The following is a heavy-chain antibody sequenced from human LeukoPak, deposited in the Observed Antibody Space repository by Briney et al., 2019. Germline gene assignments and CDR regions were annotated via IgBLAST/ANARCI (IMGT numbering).Heavy chain of an antibody. CDR3: ARDYYDSSGYSGRYYYYYCMDV. CDR2: ISSSGSTI. CDR1: GFTFSSYE. Sequence: GGSLRLSCAASGFTFSSYEMNWVRQAPGKGLEWVSYISSSGSTIYYADSVKGRFTISRDNAKNSLYLQMNSLRAEDTAVYYCARDYYDSSGYSGRYYYYYCMDVWGKGTTVTVSS. J-gene: IGHJ6*03. V-gene: IGHV3-48*03. D-gene: IGHD3-22*01.